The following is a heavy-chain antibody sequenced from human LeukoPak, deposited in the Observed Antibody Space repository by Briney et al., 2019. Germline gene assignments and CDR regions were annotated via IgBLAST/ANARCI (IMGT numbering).Heavy chain of an antibody. Sequence: GASVKASCKASGYTSTSYAMNWVRQAPGQGLEWMGWINTNTGNPTYAQGFTGRFVFSLDTSVSTAYLQISSLKAEDTAVYYCARVPGPVTSSSWGPWGQGTLVTVSS. CDR1: GYTSTSYA. D-gene: IGHD6-13*01. CDR3: ARVPGPVTSSSWGP. V-gene: IGHV7-4-1*02. CDR2: INTNTGNP. J-gene: IGHJ5*02.